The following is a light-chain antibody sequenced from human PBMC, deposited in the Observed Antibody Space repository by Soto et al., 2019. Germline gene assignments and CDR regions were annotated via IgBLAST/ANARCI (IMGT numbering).Light chain of an antibody. CDR1: QSVRSN. CDR2: GAS. Sequence: EIVMTLSPATLSVSPGERATLSCRARQSVRSNLAWYQQKPGQAPRLLIYGASSGATGIPARFSASGSGTEFTITISSLQSEDLSVYYCQQYKHWPPLTFGGGTKVAIK. V-gene: IGKV3-15*01. J-gene: IGKJ4*01. CDR3: QQYKHWPPLT.